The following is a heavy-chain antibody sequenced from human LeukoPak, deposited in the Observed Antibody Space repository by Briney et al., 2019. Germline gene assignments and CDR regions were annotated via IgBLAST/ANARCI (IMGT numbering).Heavy chain of an antibody. Sequence: SETLSLTCAVSGDSISTTNWWSWVRQPPGKGLEWIGEIYHSGSTNYNPSLKSRVTISIDTSKKQFSLKLNSVTATDTAVYYCARHGGFYLDSWGQGTLVTVSS. CDR1: GDSISTTNW. CDR2: IYHSGST. J-gene: IGHJ4*02. V-gene: IGHV4-4*02. D-gene: IGHD3-16*01. CDR3: ARHGGFYLDS.